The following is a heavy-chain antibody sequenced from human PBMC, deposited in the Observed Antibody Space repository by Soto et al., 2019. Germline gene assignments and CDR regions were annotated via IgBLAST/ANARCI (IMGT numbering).Heavy chain of an antibody. D-gene: IGHD3-3*01. CDR2: IYYSGST. V-gene: IGHV4-31*03. Sequence: QVQLQESGPGLVKPSQTLSLTCTVSGGSISSGGYYWSWIRQHPGKGLEWIGYIYYSGSTYYNPSLKSRVTISVDTSKNQFSLKLSSVTAADTAVYYCAGTYYDFWSGPRILDYWGQGTLVTVSS. CDR3: AGTYYDFWSGPRILDY. J-gene: IGHJ4*02. CDR1: GGSISSGGYY.